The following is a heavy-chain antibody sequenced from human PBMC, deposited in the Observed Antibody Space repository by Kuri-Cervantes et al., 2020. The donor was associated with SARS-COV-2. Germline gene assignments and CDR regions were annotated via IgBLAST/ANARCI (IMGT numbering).Heavy chain of an antibody. Sequence: LSLTCAASGFTFSSYWMHWVRQAPGKGLVWVSRINSDGSSTSYADSVKGRFTISRDNAKNTLYLQMNSLRAEDTAVYYCARGSPQFTMIVVALSSEYFDYWGQGTLVTVSS. D-gene: IGHD3-22*01. CDR1: GFTFSSYW. CDR2: INSDGSST. J-gene: IGHJ4*02. CDR3: ARGSPQFTMIVVALSSEYFDY. V-gene: IGHV3-74*01.